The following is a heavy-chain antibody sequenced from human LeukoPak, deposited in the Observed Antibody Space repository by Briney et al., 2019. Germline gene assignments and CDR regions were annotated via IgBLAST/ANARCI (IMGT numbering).Heavy chain of an antibody. D-gene: IGHD3-10*01. CDR2: IYYSGST. V-gene: IGHV4-39*01. J-gene: IGHJ4*02. CDR3: ARHGSGSYPDYYFDY. Sequence: SETLSLTCTVSGGSISSSSYYWGWIRQPPGKGLEWIGSIYYSGSTYYNPSLKSRVTISVDTSKNQFSLKLSSVTAADTAVYYCARHGSGSYPDYYFDYWGQGTLVTVSS. CDR1: GGSISSSSYY.